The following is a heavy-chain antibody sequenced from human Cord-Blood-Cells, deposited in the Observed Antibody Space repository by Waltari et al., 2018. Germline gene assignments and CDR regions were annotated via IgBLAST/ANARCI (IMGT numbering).Heavy chain of an antibody. CDR2: IIPIFGTA. CDR3: ARSGRYCSRTSCYADAFDI. D-gene: IGHD2-2*01. J-gene: IGHJ3*02. CDR1: GGTFSSYA. Sequence: QVQLVQSGAEVKKPGSSVKVSCKASGGTFSSYAISWVRQAPGQGLEWMGGIIPIFGTANYAQKFQGRVTITADESTSTAYMELSSLRSEDTAVYYCARSGRYCSRTSCYADAFDIWGQGTMVTVSS. V-gene: IGHV1-69*01.